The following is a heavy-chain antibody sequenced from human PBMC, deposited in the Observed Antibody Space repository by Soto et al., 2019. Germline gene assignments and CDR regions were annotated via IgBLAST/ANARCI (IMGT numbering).Heavy chain of an antibody. CDR2: ISGSGDGT. CDR3: TKRRRSVLMVYGFGGMDV. J-gene: IGHJ6*02. D-gene: IGHD2-8*01. V-gene: IGHV3-23*01. CDR1: GFSVSDYA. Sequence: GGSLRLSCAASGFSVSDYAMSWVRQAPGKGLEWVSSISGSGDGTYYGDSVKGRFTLSRDTSQKTLYLQMNNLRGEDTAVYFCTKRRRSVLMVYGFGGMDVWGRGTTVTVS.